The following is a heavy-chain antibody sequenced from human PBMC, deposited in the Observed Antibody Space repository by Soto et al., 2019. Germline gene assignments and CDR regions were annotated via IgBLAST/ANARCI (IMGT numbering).Heavy chain of an antibody. CDR1: GDSVSSTTYY. Sequence: PSETLSLTCTVSGDSVSSTTYYWSWIRQPPGKGLEWIGFIYYTGSTHYNPSLKSRVTISIDTSKNQFSLKLSSVTAADTAVYYCARLLYGSGSWFDPWGQGTLVTVSS. J-gene: IGHJ5*02. V-gene: IGHV4-61*01. CDR3: ARLLYGSGSWFDP. CDR2: IYYTGST. D-gene: IGHD3-10*01.